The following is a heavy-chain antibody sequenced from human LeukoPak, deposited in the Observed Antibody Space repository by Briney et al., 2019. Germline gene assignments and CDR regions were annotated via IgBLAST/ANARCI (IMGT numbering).Heavy chain of an antibody. CDR1: GGSFSGYY. Sequence: PSETLSLTCAVYGGSFSGYYWSWIRQPPGKGLEWIGEINHSGSTNYHPSLKSRVTISVDTSKNQFSLKLSSVTAADTAVYYCARALDYSNYLDYWGQGTLVTVSS. CDR2: INHSGST. J-gene: IGHJ4*02. D-gene: IGHD4-11*01. CDR3: ARALDYSNYLDY. V-gene: IGHV4-34*01.